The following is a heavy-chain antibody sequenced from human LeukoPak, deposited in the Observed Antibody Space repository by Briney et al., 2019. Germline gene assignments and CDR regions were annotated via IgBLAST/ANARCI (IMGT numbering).Heavy chain of an antibody. J-gene: IGHJ4*02. V-gene: IGHV5-51*01. CDR3: ARAELGYCSSTSCFYFDY. CDR1: GYSFTSYW. D-gene: IGHD2-2*01. Sequence: GESLKISCKGSGYSFTSYWIGWVRQMPGKGLEWMGIIYPGDSDTRYSPSFQGQATISADKSISTAYLQWSSLKASDTAMYYCARAELGYCSSTSCFYFDYWGQGTLVTVSS. CDR2: IYPGDSDT.